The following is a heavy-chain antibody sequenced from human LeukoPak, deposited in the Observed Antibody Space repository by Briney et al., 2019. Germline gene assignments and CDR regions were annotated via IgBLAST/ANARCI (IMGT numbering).Heavy chain of an antibody. V-gene: IGHV3-66*01. CDR3: ARDRSNWYYFDY. CDR2: IYSGGST. Sequence: PGGSLRLSCAASGFTVSNKYMSWVRQAPGRGLEWVSVIYSGGSTYYADSVKGRFSISRDNAKNTLYLQMNSLRVEDTAVYYCARDRSNWYYFDYWGQGTLVTVSS. CDR1: GFTVSNKY. D-gene: IGHD6-13*01. J-gene: IGHJ4*02.